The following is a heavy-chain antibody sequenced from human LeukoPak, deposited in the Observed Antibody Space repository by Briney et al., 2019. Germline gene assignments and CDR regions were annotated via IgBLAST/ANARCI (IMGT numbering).Heavy chain of an antibody. J-gene: IGHJ4*02. D-gene: IGHD1-1*01. CDR2: RSYSGVT. CDR1: GGSITSNY. CDR3: ATSGKYHVSYFDY. Sequence: PWETLSLTCTVSGGSITSNYWNWIRQSPGKGLEWIGYRSYSGVTNYNPSLKSRVTISVDTSKNQVSLKLTSVTAADTAVYYCATSGKYHVSYFDYWGQRTLVTGSS. V-gene: IGHV4-59*08.